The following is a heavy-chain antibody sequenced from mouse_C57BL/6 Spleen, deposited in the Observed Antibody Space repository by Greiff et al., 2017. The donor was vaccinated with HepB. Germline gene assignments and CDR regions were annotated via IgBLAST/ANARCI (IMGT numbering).Heavy chain of an antibody. Sequence: QVQLQQPGAELVKPGASVKMSCKASGYTFTSYWITWVKQRPGQGLEWIGDIYPGSGSTNYNEKFKSKATLTVDTSSSTAYMQLSSLTSEDSAVYYCARGSSGYNYYAMDYWGQGTSVTVSS. D-gene: IGHD3-2*02. V-gene: IGHV1-55*01. CDR3: ARGSSGYNYYAMDY. J-gene: IGHJ4*01. CDR2: IYPGSGST. CDR1: GYTFTSYW.